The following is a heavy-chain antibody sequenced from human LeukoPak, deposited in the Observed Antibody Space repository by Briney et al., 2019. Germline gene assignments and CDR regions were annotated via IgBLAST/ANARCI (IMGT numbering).Heavy chain of an antibody. V-gene: IGHV4-61*01. CDR2: IYYSGST. D-gene: IGHD2-8*01. CDR3: TRSTNLEAFDI. CDR1: GGSVSSGTYY. J-gene: IGHJ3*02. Sequence: KPSETLSLTCTVSGGSVSSGTYYWSWMRQPRGKGLEWIGYIYYSGSTNYNPSLKSRVTVSVDTSKNQCSLKLSSVTTADTAVYYCTRSTNLEAFDIWGQGTMVTVSS.